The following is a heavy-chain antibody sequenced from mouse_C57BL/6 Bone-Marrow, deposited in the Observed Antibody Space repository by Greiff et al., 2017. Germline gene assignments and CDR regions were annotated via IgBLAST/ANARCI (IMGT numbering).Heavy chain of an antibody. V-gene: IGHV1-64*01. CDR1: GYTFTSYW. J-gene: IGHJ4*01. CDR2: IHPNSGST. Sequence: VKLQQPGAELVKPGASVKLSCKASGYTFTSYWMHWVKQRPGQGLEWIGMIHPNSGSTNYNEKFKSKATLTVDKSSSTAYMQLSSLTSEDSAVYYCAKRIYSTDVLYAMDNWGQGTSVTVSS. D-gene: IGHD2-5*01. CDR3: AKRIYSTDVLYAMDN.